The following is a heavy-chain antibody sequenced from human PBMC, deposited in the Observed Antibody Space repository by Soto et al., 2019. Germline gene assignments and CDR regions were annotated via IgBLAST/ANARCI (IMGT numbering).Heavy chain of an antibody. CDR3: ARGALGFDP. Sequence: EVQVVESGGGLVQPGGSLRLSCAASGFTFSRYDMHWVRQATGRGLEWVSGIGTSGDTYYAGSVKGRLTISRENYKNSVYLQMNSLRAGDTAVYYCARGALGFDPWGQGTLVAVSS. V-gene: IGHV3-13*04. CDR2: IGTSGDT. J-gene: IGHJ5*02. CDR1: GFTFSRYD. D-gene: IGHD6-6*01.